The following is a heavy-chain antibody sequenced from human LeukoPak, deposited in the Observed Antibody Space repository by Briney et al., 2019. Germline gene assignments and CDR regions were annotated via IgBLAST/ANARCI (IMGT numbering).Heavy chain of an antibody. D-gene: IGHD3-9*01. J-gene: IGHJ3*02. CDR1: EFSVGSNY. CDR2: IYSGGST. V-gene: IGHV3-53*01. CDR3: AKDWDVLRYFDWLTGGAFDI. Sequence: GGSLRLSCAASEFSVGSNYMTWVRQAPGKGLEWVSLIYSGGSTYYADSVKGRFTISRDNSKNTLYLQMNSLRAEDTAVYYCAKDWDVLRYFDWLTGGAFDIWGQGTMVTVSS.